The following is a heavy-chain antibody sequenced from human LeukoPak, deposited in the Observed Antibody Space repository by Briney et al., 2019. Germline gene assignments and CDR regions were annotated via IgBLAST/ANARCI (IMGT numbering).Heavy chain of an antibody. V-gene: IGHV3-53*05. CDR2: LYTGGGT. CDR1: GFTVSSNY. D-gene: IGHD7-27*01. J-gene: IGHJ5*02. CDR3: AKDGNWASVS. Sequence: GGSLRLSCAASGFTVSSNYMSWVRQAPGKGLEWVSVLYTGGGTYYADSVKGRFTISRDNSKNTVYLQMNSLRPEDTALYYCAKDGNWASVSWGQGTLVTVSS.